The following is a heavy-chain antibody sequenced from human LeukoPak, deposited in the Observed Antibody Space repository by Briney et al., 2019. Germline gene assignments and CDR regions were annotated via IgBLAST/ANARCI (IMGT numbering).Heavy chain of an antibody. Sequence: ASVKVSCKASGYTFTGYGITWVRQAPGQGLEWMGWISAYNGNTNYAQKLQGRVTMTTDTSTSTAYMELRSLRSDDTAVYYCARDSLPMVRGVTGGDYWGQGTLVTVSS. V-gene: IGHV1-18*01. J-gene: IGHJ4*02. D-gene: IGHD3-10*01. CDR3: ARDSLPMVRGVTGGDY. CDR2: ISAYNGNT. CDR1: GYTFTGYG.